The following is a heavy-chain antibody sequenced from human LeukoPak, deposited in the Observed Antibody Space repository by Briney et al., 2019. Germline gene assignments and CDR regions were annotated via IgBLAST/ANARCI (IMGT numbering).Heavy chain of an antibody. CDR1: GFAFSSFT. CDR3: ARELAY. CDR2: ISGSSSTV. D-gene: IGHD6-6*01. J-gene: IGHJ4*02. Sequence: GGSLRLSCVASGFAFSSFTMNWVRQAPGKGLEWVSYISGSSSTVYYADSVKGRFAISRDNAKNSLFLQMNSLRAEDTAVYYCARELAYWGQGTLVTVSS. V-gene: IGHV3-48*01.